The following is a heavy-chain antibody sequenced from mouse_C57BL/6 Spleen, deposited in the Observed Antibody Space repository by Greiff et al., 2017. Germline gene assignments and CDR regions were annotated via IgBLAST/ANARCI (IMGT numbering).Heavy chain of an antibody. CDR1: GYTFTSYW. D-gene: IGHD2-2*01. J-gene: IGHJ3*01. V-gene: IGHV1-52*01. Sequence: VQLQQPGAELVRPGSSVKLSCKASGYTFTSYWMHWVKQRPIQGLEWIGNIDPSDSETHYNQEFKDKATLTVDKSSSTAYMQLSSLTSEDSAVYYCARSVGYGFAYWGQGTLVTVSA. CDR2: IDPSDSET. CDR3: ARSVGYGFAY.